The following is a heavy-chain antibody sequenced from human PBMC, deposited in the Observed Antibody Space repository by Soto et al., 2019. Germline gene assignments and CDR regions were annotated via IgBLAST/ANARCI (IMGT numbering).Heavy chain of an antibody. D-gene: IGHD3-3*01. J-gene: IGHJ4*02. CDR3: ARGPHITIFGPGDY. CDR2: ISSNGGST. V-gene: IGHV3-64*01. CDR1: GFTFSSYA. Sequence: EVQLVESVGGLVQPGGSLRLSCAASGFTFSSYAMHWVRQAPGKGLEYVSAISSNGGSTYYANSVKGRFTISRDNSKNTLYLQMGSLRAEDMAVYYCARGPHITIFGPGDYWGQGTLVTVSS.